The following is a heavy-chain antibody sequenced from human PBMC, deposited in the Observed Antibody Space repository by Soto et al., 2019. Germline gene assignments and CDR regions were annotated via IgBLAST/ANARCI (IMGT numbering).Heavy chain of an antibody. CDR2: INHSGST. V-gene: IGHV4-34*01. J-gene: IGHJ4*02. Sequence: SETLSLTCAVYGGSFSGYYWSWIRQPPGKGLEWIGEINHSGSTNYNPSLKSRVTISVDTSKNQFSLKLSSVTAADTAVYYCARTASVGAARLYYFDYWGQGTLVTVSS. CDR1: GGSFSGYY. D-gene: IGHD6-6*01. CDR3: ARTASVGAARLYYFDY.